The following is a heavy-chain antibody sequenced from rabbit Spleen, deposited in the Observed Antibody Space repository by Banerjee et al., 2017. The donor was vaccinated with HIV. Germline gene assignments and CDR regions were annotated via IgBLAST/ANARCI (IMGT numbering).Heavy chain of an antibody. D-gene: IGHD3-1*01. V-gene: IGHV1S45*01. CDR3: ARDLPGVVGWNFGL. Sequence: QEQLEESGGGLVQPEGSLTLTCTASGFSFSSNYWMCWVRQAPGKGLEWIACINTISGGAVYATWAKGRFTISGASWTTVSLQMTSLTAADTAIYFCARDLPGVVGWNFGLWGPGTLVTVS. J-gene: IGHJ4*01. CDR1: GFSFSSNYW. CDR2: INTISGGA.